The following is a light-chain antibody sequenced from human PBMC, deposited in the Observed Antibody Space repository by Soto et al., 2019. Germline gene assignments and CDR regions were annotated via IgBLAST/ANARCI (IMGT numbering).Light chain of an antibody. Sequence: DIQMTQSPCSLSASVGDGDTITCRASQGIGSYLAWYQQKPGEAPKLLIFAASILQSGVSSRFSGSGSGTDFTLTISSVPAEDFATYYCQQTRSYPSTFGGGTKVDIK. J-gene: IGKJ4*01. CDR3: QQTRSYPST. V-gene: IGKV1-9*01. CDR2: AAS. CDR1: QGIGSY.